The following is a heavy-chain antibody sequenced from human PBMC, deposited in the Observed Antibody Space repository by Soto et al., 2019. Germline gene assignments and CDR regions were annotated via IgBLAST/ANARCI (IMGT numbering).Heavy chain of an antibody. CDR2: IYYSGST. CDR3: ARGYGSGSAPFDP. Sequence: QVQLQESGPGLVQPSQTLSLTCTVSGGSISSGGYYWSWIRQHPGKGLEWIGYIYYSGSTYYNPSLKSRVTISVDTSKNQFSLKLSSVPAADTAVYYCARGYGSGSAPFDPWGQGTLVTVSS. V-gene: IGHV4-31*03. CDR1: GGSISSGGYY. D-gene: IGHD3-10*01. J-gene: IGHJ5*02.